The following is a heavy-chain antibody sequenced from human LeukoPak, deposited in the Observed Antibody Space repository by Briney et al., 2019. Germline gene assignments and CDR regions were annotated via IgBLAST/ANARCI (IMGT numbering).Heavy chain of an antibody. CDR3: ARESYDFWSGPLYYYYGMDV. Sequence: SGGSLRLSCAASGFSFNNHAMHWVRQGPGKGLEWVAVIWYDGSKKYYADSVKGRFTISRDNSKDALYLQMNSLRAEDTAVYYCARESYDFWSGPLYYYYGMDVWGQGTTVTVSS. V-gene: IGHV3-33*01. CDR2: IWYDGSKK. J-gene: IGHJ6*02. D-gene: IGHD3-3*01. CDR1: GFSFNNHA.